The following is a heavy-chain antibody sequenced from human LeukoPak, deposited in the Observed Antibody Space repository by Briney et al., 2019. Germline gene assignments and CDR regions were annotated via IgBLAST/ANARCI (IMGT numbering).Heavy chain of an antibody. Sequence: LSLTCAVSGDSISSENWWTWVRQAPGKGLEWVSYISSSGSTIYYADSVKGRFTISRDNAKNSLYLQMNSLRAEDTAVYYCAELGITMIGGVWGKGTTVTISS. D-gene: IGHD3-10*02. CDR3: AELGITMIGGV. CDR1: GDSISSEN. J-gene: IGHJ6*04. CDR2: ISSSGSTI. V-gene: IGHV3-48*03.